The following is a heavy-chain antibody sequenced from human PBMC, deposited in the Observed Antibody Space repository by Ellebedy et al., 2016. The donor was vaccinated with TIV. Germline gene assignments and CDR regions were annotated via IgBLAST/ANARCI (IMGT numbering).Heavy chain of an antibody. J-gene: IGHJ6*02. CDR2: ISSSSSYI. D-gene: IGHD3-9*01. CDR3: ARDTSRNYDILTGYYTPYYYGMDV. Sequence: GGSLRLSXAASGFTFSNYSMNWVRQAPGKRLEWVSSISSSSSYIYYADSVKGRFIISRDNAKNSLYLQMNSLRAEDTAGYYCARDTSRNYDILTGYYTPYYYGMDVWGQGTTVTVSS. CDR1: GFTFSNYS. V-gene: IGHV3-21*01.